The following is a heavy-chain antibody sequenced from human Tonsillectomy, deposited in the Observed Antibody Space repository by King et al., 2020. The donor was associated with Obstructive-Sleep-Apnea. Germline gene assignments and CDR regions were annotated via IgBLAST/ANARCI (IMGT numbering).Heavy chain of an antibody. CDR3: AGDRWVRSRGTPDY. Sequence: QLQLVQSGAEVKKPGASVKVSCKASAYTFTINYIHWVRQAPGQGLEWMGVIDPTGAATTYSQKFQGRVTMTSDTSTSTVHLELSSLRSEDTAVYYCAGDRWVRSRGTPDYWGQGTLVTVSS. CDR1: AYTFTINY. CDR2: IDPTGAAT. D-gene: IGHD3-16*01. J-gene: IGHJ4*02. V-gene: IGHV1-46*01.